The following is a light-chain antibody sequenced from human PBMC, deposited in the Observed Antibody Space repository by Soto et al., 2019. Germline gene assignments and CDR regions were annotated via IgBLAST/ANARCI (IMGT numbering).Light chain of an antibody. CDR1: QSVSSSY. J-gene: IGKJ5*01. Sequence: EIVLTQSPGTLSLSPGERVTLSCRAIQSVSSSYLAWYQQKPGQAPRLLIYGASSRATGIPDRFSGSGSGTDFTLTISRLEPEDFAVYYCQQYNNWPPITFGQGTRLENK. V-gene: IGKV3-20*01. CDR3: QQYNNWPPIT. CDR2: GAS.